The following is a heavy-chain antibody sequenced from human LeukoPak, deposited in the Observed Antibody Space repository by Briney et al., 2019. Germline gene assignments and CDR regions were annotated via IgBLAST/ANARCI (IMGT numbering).Heavy chain of an antibody. Sequence: ASVKVSCKISGYSFTDSYMHWIQQAPGKGLGWVGLVDPEDGEAIYAEKFQGRVTITADTSADTSYMELSSLRSDDTAVYYCATGSSSSHPHYWGQGTLVTVSS. V-gene: IGHV1-69-2*01. J-gene: IGHJ4*02. CDR3: ATGSSSSHPHY. CDR2: VDPEDGEA. CDR1: GYSFTDSY. D-gene: IGHD6-6*01.